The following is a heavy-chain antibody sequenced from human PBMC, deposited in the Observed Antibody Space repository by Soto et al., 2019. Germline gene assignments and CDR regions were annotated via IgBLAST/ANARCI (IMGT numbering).Heavy chain of an antibody. J-gene: IGHJ4*02. D-gene: IGHD3-22*01. V-gene: IGHV4-4*02. CDR3: ARDSHYYYDSSGYYLGHDY. CDR2: IYHSGST. CDR1: GGSISSSNW. Sequence: PSETLSLTCAVSGGSISSSNWWSWVRQPPGKGLEWIGEIYHSGSTNYNPSLKSRVTISVDKSKNQFSLKLSSVTAADTAVYYCARDSHYYYDSSGYYLGHDYWGQGTLVTVSS.